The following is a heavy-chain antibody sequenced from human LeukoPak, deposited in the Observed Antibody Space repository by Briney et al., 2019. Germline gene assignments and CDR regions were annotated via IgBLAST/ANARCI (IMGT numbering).Heavy chain of an antibody. J-gene: IGHJ4*02. CDR1: GGSISSGDYY. Sequence: SETLSLTCTVSGGSISSGDYYWSWIRQPPGKGLEWIGYIYYSGSTNYNPSLKSRVTISVDTSKNQFSLKLSSVTAADTAVYYCARDGEGSGWSGVYGYWGQGTLVTVSS. D-gene: IGHD6-19*01. CDR2: IYYSGST. V-gene: IGHV4-61*08. CDR3: ARDGEGSGWSGVYGY.